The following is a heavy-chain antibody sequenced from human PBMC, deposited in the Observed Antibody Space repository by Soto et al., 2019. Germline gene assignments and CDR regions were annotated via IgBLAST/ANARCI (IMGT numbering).Heavy chain of an antibody. V-gene: IGHV3-33*01. D-gene: IGHD1-26*01. CDR1: GFNFRGYG. CDR3: ARDGVGITTFFGYFDY. Sequence: QVQLVQSGGGVVQPGRSLRLSCEASGFNFRGYGMLWVRQAPGKGLEWVAITRHDGSNTYYADSVRGRFTISRDNSKNTLYLQMNSLRVEDTAVYYCARDGVGITTFFGYFDYWGQGTLITVSS. CDR2: TRHDGSNT. J-gene: IGHJ4*02.